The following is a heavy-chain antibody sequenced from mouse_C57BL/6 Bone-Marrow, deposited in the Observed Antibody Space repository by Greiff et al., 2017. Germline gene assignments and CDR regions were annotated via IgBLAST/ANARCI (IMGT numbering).Heavy chain of an antibody. Sequence: EVKLQESGPGLVKPSQSLSLTCSVTGYSITSGYYWNWIRQFPGNKLEWMGYISYDGSNNYNPSLKNRISITRDTSKNQFFLKLNSVTTEDTATYYCATFYYDYDGVFDYWGQGTTLTVSS. J-gene: IGHJ2*01. V-gene: IGHV3-6*01. CDR2: ISYDGSN. D-gene: IGHD2-4*01. CDR1: GYSITSGYY. CDR3: ATFYYDYDGVFDY.